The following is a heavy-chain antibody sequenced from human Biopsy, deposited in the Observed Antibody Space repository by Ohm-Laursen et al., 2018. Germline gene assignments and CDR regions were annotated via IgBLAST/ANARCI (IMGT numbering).Heavy chain of an antibody. CDR2: INQAGTT. CDR1: GRTFSDYR. V-gene: IGHV4-34*08. CDR3: GNEVHGRDY. Sequence: PGTLSLTCVVFGRTFSDYRWTWIRQPPGKGLEWIGQINQAGTTNYNPSLKSRVSISADASKYEFSLRLTSVTAADTAVYLCGNEVHGRDYWGLGAQVTVSS. D-gene: IGHD2-15*01. J-gene: IGHJ4*02.